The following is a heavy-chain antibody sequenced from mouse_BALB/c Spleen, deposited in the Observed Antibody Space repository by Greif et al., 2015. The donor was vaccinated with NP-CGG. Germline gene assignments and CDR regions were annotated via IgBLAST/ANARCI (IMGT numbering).Heavy chain of an antibody. J-gene: IGHJ4*01. V-gene: IGHV5-17*02. D-gene: IGHD2-1*01. Sequence: EVQLVESGGGLVQPGGSRKLSCAASGFTFSSFGMHWVHQAPEKGLEWVAYISSGSSTIYYADTVKGRFTISRDNPKNTLFLQMTSLRSEDTAMYYCARDGNYAMDYWGQGTSVTVSS. CDR2: ISSGSSTI. CDR3: ARDGNYAMDY. CDR1: GFTFSSFG.